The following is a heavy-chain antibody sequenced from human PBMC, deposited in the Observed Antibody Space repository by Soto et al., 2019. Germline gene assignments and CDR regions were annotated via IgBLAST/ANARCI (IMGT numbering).Heavy chain of an antibody. CDR1: GYTFTSYY. D-gene: IGHD4-17*01. V-gene: IGHV1-46*01. CDR2: INPSGGST. CDR3: ARDPTPYDYGDYALLFDY. J-gene: IGHJ4*02. Sequence: GVSVKVSCKASGYTFTSYYMHWVRQAPGQGLEWMGIINPSGGSTSYAQKFQGRVTMTRDTSTSTVYMELSSLRSEDTAVYYCARDPTPYDYGDYALLFDYWGQETLVTVS.